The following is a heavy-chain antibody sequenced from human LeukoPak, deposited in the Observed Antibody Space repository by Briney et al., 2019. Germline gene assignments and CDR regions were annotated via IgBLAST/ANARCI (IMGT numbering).Heavy chain of an antibody. V-gene: IGHV3-23*01. CDR2: ISGGGGGT. Sequence: PGGSLRLSCAASGFTFSSYAMSWVREAPGKGLEWVSGISGGGGGTYSADSVKGRFTISRDNSKNTLYLLMNSLRAEDTAVYYCARRSDYFDCWGQGTLVTVSS. CDR3: ARRSDYFDC. J-gene: IGHJ4*02. CDR1: GFTFSSYA. D-gene: IGHD3-3*01.